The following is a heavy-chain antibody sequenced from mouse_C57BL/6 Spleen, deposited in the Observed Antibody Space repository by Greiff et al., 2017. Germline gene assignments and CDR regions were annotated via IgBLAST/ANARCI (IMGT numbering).Heavy chain of an antibody. CDR1: GFTFSSYG. J-gene: IGHJ2*01. CDR3: ARLNWDVGDY. CDR2: ISSGGSYT. D-gene: IGHD4-1*02. Sequence: EVMLVESGGDLVKPGGSLKLSCAASGFTFSSYGMSWVRQTPDKRLEWVATISSGGSYTYYPDSVKGRFTISRDNAKNTLYLQMSSLKSEDTAMYYCARLNWDVGDYWGQGTTLTVSS. V-gene: IGHV5-6*02.